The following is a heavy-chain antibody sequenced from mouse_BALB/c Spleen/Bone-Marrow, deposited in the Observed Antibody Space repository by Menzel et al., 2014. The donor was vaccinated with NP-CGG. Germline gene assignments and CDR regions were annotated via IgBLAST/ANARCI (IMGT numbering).Heavy chain of an antibody. J-gene: IGHJ4*01. Sequence: HVQLQQSGAELAKPGASMKMSCKASGYTFTSYWMHWVKQRPGQGLEWIGYINPSTGYTEYNQKFKDKATLTADKSSSTAYMQLSSLTSEDSAVYYCARQITTVDYAMDYWGQGTSVTVSS. D-gene: IGHD1-1*01. CDR2: INPSTGYT. V-gene: IGHV1-7*01. CDR1: GYTFTSYW. CDR3: ARQITTVDYAMDY.